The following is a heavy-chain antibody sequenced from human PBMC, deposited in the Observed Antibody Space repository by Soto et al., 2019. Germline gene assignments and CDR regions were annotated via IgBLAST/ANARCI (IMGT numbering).Heavy chain of an antibody. CDR1: GGTFSSYA. Sequence: QVQLVQSGAEVKKPGSSVKVSCKASGGTFSSYAISWVRQAPGQGLEWMGGIIPMFGTANYAQKFQGRVTITADESTSTAYMELSSLRSEDTAVYYCARRVDTAMAPLDWEDAFDIWGQGTMVTVSS. CDR3: ARRVDTAMAPLDWEDAFDI. D-gene: IGHD5-18*01. V-gene: IGHV1-69*01. CDR2: IIPMFGTA. J-gene: IGHJ3*02.